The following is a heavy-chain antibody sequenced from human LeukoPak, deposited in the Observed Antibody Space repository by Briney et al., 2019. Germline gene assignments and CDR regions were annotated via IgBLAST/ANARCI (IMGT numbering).Heavy chain of an antibody. CDR2: TSDRGDYT. CDR1: GFTFSSYS. Sequence: GGSLRLSCAASGFTFSSYSMSWVRQAPGKGLEWVSGTSDRGDYTYYADSVKGRFTISRDTSKNTLYLQMNSLRAEDTAVYLCARGQYFSTTYYFDYWGQGTLVTVSS. V-gene: IGHV3-23*01. D-gene: IGHD2/OR15-2a*01. J-gene: IGHJ4*02. CDR3: ARGQYFSTTYYFDY.